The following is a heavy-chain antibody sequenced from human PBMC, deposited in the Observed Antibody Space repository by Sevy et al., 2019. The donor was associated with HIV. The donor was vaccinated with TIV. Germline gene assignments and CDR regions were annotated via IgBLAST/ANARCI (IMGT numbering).Heavy chain of an antibody. D-gene: IGHD2-21*02. V-gene: IGHV3-11*04. CDR1: GFTFSDYY. Sequence: GGSLRLSCAASGFTFSDYYMSWIRQAPGKGLEWVSYISSSSITIYYADSLKGRFTISRDNAKNLLYLQMNSLRAEETALYYCARGAAYCGDDCYAFDIWGQGTMVTVSS. CDR3: ARGAAYCGDDCYAFDI. J-gene: IGHJ3*02. CDR2: ISSSSITI.